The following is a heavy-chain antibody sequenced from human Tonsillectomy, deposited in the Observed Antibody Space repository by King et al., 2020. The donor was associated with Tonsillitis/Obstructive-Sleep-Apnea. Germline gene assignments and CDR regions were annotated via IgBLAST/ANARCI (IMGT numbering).Heavy chain of an antibody. CDR2: INPNSGGT. D-gene: IGHD2-2*01. V-gene: IGHV1-2*04. Sequence: VQLVESGAEVKKPGASVKVSCTASGYTFTGYYMHWVRQAPGQGLEWMGWINPNSGGTNYAQKFQGWVTMTRETSISTAYMELGRLRSDDTAVYYCARDPAPIVVVPAAMYWFDPWGQGTLVTVSS. CDR3: ARDPAPIVVVPAAMYWFDP. CDR1: GYTFTGYY. J-gene: IGHJ5*02.